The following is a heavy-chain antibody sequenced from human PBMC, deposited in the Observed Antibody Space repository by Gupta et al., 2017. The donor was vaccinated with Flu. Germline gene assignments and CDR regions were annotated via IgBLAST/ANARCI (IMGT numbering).Heavy chain of an antibody. CDR2: IFSNDEK. Sequence: QVTLKESGPVLVKPTETLTLTCTVSGFSLSNARMGVSWIRQPPGKALEWLAHIFSNDEKSYSTSLKSRLTITKDTSKSQVVLTMTNMDPVDTATYYCATLSGVPDYYYYYGMDVWGQGTTVTVSS. CDR3: ATLSGVPDYYYYYGMDV. V-gene: IGHV2-26*01. D-gene: IGHD3-3*01. J-gene: IGHJ6*02. CDR1: GFSLSNARMG.